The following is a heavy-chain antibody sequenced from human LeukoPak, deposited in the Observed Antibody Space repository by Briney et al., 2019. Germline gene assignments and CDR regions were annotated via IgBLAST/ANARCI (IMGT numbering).Heavy chain of an antibody. D-gene: IGHD3-10*01. CDR1: GGSLNDYY. CDR2: IYYNGST. J-gene: IGHJ5*02. Sequence: SETLSLTCTVSGGSLNDYYWSWIRQPPGKGLEWIGYIYYNGSTNYNPSLKSRATISVDTSKNQFSLKLSSVTAADTAVYYCARGELLWFGGPNWFDPWGQGTLVTVSS. CDR3: ARGELLWFGGPNWFDP. V-gene: IGHV4-59*01.